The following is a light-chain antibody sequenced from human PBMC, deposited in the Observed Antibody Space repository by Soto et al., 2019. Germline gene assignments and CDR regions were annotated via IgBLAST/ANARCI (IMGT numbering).Light chain of an antibody. CDR2: GNS. V-gene: IGLV1-40*01. CDR1: SSNIGAGYD. J-gene: IGLJ1*01. Sequence: QSVLTQPPSVSGAPGQRVTISCNGSSSNIGAGYDVHWYQQFPGTAPKLLIYGNSNRPSGVPDRFSGSKSGTSVSLAITGXQAEDEADYYCQSYDSSLTLYVFGTGTKLTVL. CDR3: QSYDSSLTLYV.